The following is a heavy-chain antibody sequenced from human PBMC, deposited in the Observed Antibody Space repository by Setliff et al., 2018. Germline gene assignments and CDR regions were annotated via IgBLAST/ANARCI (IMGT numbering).Heavy chain of an antibody. CDR3: ARSGNYSPNDY. CDR1: GGSISNYY. J-gene: IGHJ4*02. CDR2: IYTSGST. V-gene: IGHV4-4*07. Sequence: SETLSLTCTVSGGSISNYYWSWIRQPAGKGLEWIGRIYTSGSTNYNPSLKSRVTMSVDTSKNQFSLKLNSVTATDTAVYYCARSGNYSPNDYWGQGTLVTVSS. D-gene: IGHD1-26*01.